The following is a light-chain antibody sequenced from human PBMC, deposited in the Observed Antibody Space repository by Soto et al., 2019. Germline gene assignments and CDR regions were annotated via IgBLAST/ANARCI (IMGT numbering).Light chain of an antibody. CDR2: TAS. V-gene: IGKV1-9*01. CDR1: QGISSA. Sequence: IQLTQSPSSLSASVGDRVTITCRASQGISSALAWYQQKPGIAPNLLIYTASTLQSGVPSRFSGSGSGTDFTLTISSLQPEDFATYYCQQLHNYPLTFGGGTKVDIK. CDR3: QQLHNYPLT. J-gene: IGKJ4*01.